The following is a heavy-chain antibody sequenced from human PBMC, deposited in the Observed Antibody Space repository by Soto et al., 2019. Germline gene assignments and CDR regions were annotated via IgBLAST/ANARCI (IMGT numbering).Heavy chain of an antibody. J-gene: IGHJ4*02. D-gene: IGHD5-12*01. CDR3: AKDQRWLQFAGPFDY. CDR2: ISYDGSNK. V-gene: IGHV3-30*18. CDR1: GFTFSSYG. Sequence: QVQLVESGGGVVQPGRSLRLSCAASGFTFSSYGMHWVRQAPGKGLEWVAVISYDGSNKYYADSVKGRFTISRDNSKNTLYLQINSLRAEDTAVYYCAKDQRWLQFAGPFDYWGQGTLVTVSS.